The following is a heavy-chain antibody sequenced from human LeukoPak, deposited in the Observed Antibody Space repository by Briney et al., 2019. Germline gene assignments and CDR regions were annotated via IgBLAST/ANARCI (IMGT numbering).Heavy chain of an antibody. CDR3: ASSSQNYNSCGYLHDTFDN. CDR2: IYSSGST. J-gene: IGHJ3*02. Sequence: SETLSLTCTVSNDSIKNYYWNWIRQSTGKGLEWIGHIYSSGSTSYNPSLRSRVSMSVDRSKNQFSLRLISVTAADTAVYYCASSSQNYNSCGYLHDTFDNWGQGTVVTVSS. V-gene: IGHV4-4*07. CDR1: NDSIKNYY. D-gene: IGHD3-22*01.